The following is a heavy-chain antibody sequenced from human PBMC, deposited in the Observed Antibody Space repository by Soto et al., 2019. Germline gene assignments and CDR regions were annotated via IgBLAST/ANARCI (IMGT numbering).Heavy chain of an antibody. CDR2: MNLYRGNT. CDR3: AGCCRTAMDCRMDV. CDR1: GYTFSSYD. V-gene: IGHV1-8*01. Sequence: ASVKVSCQASGYTFSSYDIHWLRQATGKGLERMGWMNLYRGNTVHPQQLQGRVNQTRNTSLSTAYLDLSRLRSQDQAVYYRAGCCRTAMDCRMDVWGQGTTVTVSS. D-gene: IGHD5-18*01. J-gene: IGHJ6*02.